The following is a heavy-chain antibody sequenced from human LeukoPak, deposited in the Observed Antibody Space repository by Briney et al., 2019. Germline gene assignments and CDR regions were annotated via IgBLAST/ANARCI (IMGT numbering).Heavy chain of an antibody. V-gene: IGHV3-30*18. J-gene: IGHJ4*02. CDR3: ANDIILPGDY. CDR2: ISYDGSNK. CDR1: GFTFNNYG. D-gene: IGHD3-3*01. Sequence: GGSLRLSCAASGFTFNNYGMHWVRQALGKGLEWVAVISYDGSNKYYADSVKGRFTISRDNSKDTLYLQMNSLRPEDTAVYYCANDIILPGDYWGQGTLVTVSS.